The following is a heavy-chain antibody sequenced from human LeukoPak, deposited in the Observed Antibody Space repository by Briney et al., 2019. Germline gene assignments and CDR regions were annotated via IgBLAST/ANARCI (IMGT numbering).Heavy chain of an antibody. J-gene: IGHJ6*04. CDR2: IYYSGST. Sequence: SETLSLTCTVSGGSISSYYWSWIRQPPVKGLEWIGYIYYSGSTNYNPSLKSRVTISVDTSKNQFSLKLSSVTAADTAVYYCARTSSYYYYGMDVWGKGTTVTVSS. CDR1: GGSISSYY. V-gene: IGHV4-59*01. CDR3: ARTSSYYYYGMDV.